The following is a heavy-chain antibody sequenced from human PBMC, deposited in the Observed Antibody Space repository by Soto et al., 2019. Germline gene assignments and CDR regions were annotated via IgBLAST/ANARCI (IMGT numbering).Heavy chain of an antibody. V-gene: IGHV1-2*04. CDR1: GYTFTGYY. J-gene: IGHJ4*02. CDR2: INPNSGGT. CDR3: ARDWYGFFGSPFYY. D-gene: IGHD3-3*01. Sequence: EASVKVSCKASGYTFTGYYMHWVRQAPGQGLEWMGWINPNSGGTNYAQKFQGWVTMTRDTSISTAYMELRSLRSDDTAVYYCARDWYGFFGSPFYYWGQGTLVTVSS.